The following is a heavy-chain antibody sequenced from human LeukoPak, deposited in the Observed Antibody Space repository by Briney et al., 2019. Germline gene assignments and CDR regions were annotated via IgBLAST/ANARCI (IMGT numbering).Heavy chain of an antibody. CDR3: ASSTIFGVGGGAYYYYYGMDV. V-gene: IGHV4-34*01. D-gene: IGHD3-3*01. Sequence: PSETLSLTCAVYGGSFSGYYWSWVRQPPGKGLEWIGEINHSGSTNYNPSLKSRVTISVDTSKNQFSLKLSSVTAADTAVYYCASSTIFGVGGGAYYYYYGMDVWGQGTTVTVSS. CDR2: INHSGST. J-gene: IGHJ6*02. CDR1: GGSFSGYY.